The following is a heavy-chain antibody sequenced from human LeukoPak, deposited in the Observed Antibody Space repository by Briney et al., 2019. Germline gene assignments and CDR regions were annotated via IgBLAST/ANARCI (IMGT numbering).Heavy chain of an antibody. CDR1: GYSISSGYY. V-gene: IGHV4-38-2*02. CDR2: IYHSGST. D-gene: IGHD4-17*01. Sequence: PSETLSLTCTVSGYSISSGYYWGWIRQPPGKGLEWIGSIYHSGSTYYNPSLKSRVTISVDTSKNQFSLKLSSVTAADTAVYYCAREEYGASDYWGQGTLVTVSS. J-gene: IGHJ4*02. CDR3: AREEYGASDY.